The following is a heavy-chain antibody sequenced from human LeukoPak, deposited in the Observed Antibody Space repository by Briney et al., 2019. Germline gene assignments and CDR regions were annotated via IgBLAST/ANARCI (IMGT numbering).Heavy chain of an antibody. Sequence: GGSLRLSCAASGFTFSSYDMHWVRQAPGKGLEGVADISYDGSNKYYADSVKGRFTISRDNSKNTLYLQMNSLRAEDTAVYYCAKDALVGDILTGYYIPFDYWGQGTLVTVSS. J-gene: IGHJ4*02. CDR3: AKDALVGDILTGYYIPFDY. V-gene: IGHV3-30*04. CDR1: GFTFSSYD. D-gene: IGHD3-9*01. CDR2: ISYDGSNK.